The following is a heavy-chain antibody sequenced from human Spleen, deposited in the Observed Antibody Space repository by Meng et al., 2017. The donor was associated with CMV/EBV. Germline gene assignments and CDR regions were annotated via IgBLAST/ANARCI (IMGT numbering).Heavy chain of an antibody. V-gene: IGHV3-74*01. Sequence: GGSLRLSCAASGFSFSDYAMHWVRQAPGKGLVWVSRINSDGTRTNYADSVKGRFTTSRDNAKNMVYLQMNSLRGEDTAVYYCARDRGNYDSWNYWGQGTLVTVSS. CDR2: INSDGTRT. J-gene: IGHJ4*02. CDR3: ARDRGNYDSWNY. CDR1: GFSFSDYA. D-gene: IGHD3-22*01.